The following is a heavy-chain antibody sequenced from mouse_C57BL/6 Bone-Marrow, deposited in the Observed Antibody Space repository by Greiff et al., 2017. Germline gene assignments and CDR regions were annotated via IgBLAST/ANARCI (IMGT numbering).Heavy chain of an antibody. Sequence: QVQLQQPGAELVRPGTSVKLSCKASGYTFTSYWMHWVKQRPGQGLEWIGVIDPSDSYTNYNQKFKGKATLTVDTSSSTAYMQLSSLASEDSAFYYCAKDLLWLRRDYWGQGTTLTVSS. CDR2: IDPSDSYT. CDR3: AKDLLWLRRDY. CDR1: GYTFTSYW. D-gene: IGHD2-2*01. V-gene: IGHV1-59*01. J-gene: IGHJ2*01.